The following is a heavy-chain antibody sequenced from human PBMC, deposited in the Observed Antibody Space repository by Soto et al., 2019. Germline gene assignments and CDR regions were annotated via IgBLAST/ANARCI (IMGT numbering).Heavy chain of an antibody. Sequence: EVQLVESGGGLVQPGGSLRLSCAASGFTLTTLWLYWVRQTPEKGLGWVAGINGDGTITAYADSVKGRFTISRDNAKSTLYLQMNSLTIEDTALYYCVRDFRWGQGTLVTVSS. V-gene: IGHV3-74*01. CDR1: GFTLTTLW. J-gene: IGHJ1*01. CDR3: VRDFR. CDR2: INGDGTIT.